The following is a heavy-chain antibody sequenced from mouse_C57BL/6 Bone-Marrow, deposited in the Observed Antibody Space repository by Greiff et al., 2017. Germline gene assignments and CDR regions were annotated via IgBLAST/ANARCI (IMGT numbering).Heavy chain of an antibody. J-gene: IGHJ1*03. CDR3: ARGRGRRGYFDV. CDR2: IHPYSGST. Sequence: QVQLKQPGAELVKPGASVKLSCKASGYTFTSYWMHWVKQRPGQGLEWIGMIHPYSGSTNYNEKFKSKATLTVDKSSSTAYMQLSSLTSEDSAVYYCARGRGRRGYFDVWGTGTTVTVSS. CDR1: GYTFTSYW. V-gene: IGHV1-64*01.